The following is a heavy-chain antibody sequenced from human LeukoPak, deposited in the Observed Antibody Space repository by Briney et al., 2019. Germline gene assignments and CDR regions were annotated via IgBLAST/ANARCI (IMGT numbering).Heavy chain of an antibody. CDR1: GFTFINYW. J-gene: IGHJ4*02. D-gene: IGHD6-19*01. V-gene: IGHV3-7*01. CDR2: IKQDGSEQ. CDR3: ARIRGSVDIGWFFDY. Sequence: PGGSLRLSCAASGFTFINYWMSWVRQAPGKGLEWVANIKQDGSEQLYLDSLKGRFTISRDNAKNSLFLQMNSLRAEDTAVYYCARIRGSVDIGWFFDYWGQGTLVTVSS.